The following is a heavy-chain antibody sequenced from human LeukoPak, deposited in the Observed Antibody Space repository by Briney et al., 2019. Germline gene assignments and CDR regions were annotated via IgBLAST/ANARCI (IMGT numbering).Heavy chain of an antibody. CDR3: ARDPITIFGVVIPYYFDY. CDR1: GYTFTSYY. V-gene: IGHV1-46*01. D-gene: IGHD3-3*01. Sequence: ASVKVSCKASGYTFTSYYMHWVRQAPGQGLEWMGIINPSGGSTSYAQKFQGRVTMTRDTSTSTVYMELSSLRSEDTAVYYCARDPITIFGVVIPYYFDYWGQGTLVTVSS. J-gene: IGHJ4*02. CDR2: INPSGGST.